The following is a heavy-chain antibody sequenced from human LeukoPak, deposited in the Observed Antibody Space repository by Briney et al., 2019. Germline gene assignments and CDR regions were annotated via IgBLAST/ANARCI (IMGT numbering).Heavy chain of an antibody. Sequence: PSETLSLTCAVYGGSFSGYYWSWIRQPPGKGLEWIGEINHSGSTNYNPSLKSRVTISVDTSKNQFSLKLSSVTAADTAVYYSARGPTVTYSSSSPPRYYYYYMDVWGKGTTVTVSS. CDR1: GGSFSGYY. J-gene: IGHJ6*03. CDR2: INHSGST. V-gene: IGHV4-34*01. D-gene: IGHD6-6*01. CDR3: ARGPTVTYSSSSPPRYYYYYMDV.